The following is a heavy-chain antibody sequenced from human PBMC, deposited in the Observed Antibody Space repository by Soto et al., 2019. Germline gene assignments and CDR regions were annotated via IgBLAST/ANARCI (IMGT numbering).Heavy chain of an antibody. J-gene: IGHJ4*02. CDR1: GYTFTGYY. CDR2: TNPSNGGT. D-gene: IGHD3-16*01. V-gene: IGHV1-2*02. CDR3: AREVGGGRQYYFDS. Sequence: ASVKVSCKASGYTFTGYYIHWVRQAPGQGLEWMGWTNPSNGGTNYAQKFQGRVTMTRDTSLSIAYMELTTLRSGDTAVFYCAREVGGGRQYYFDSWGLGTLVTVSS.